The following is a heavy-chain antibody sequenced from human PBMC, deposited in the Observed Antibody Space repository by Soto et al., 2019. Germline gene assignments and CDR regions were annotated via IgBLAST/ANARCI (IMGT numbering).Heavy chain of an antibody. CDR2: INHTGGT. CDR1: GGSVNGYY. J-gene: IGHJ5*02. D-gene: IGHD3-3*01. CDR3: ATRITVFGLLIPPFDP. Sequence: SETLSLTCAVYGGSVNGYYWNWIRHPPGKGLEWIGEINHTGGTHYNPSLKSRVTMSVDTSKNQFSLRLSSVTAADTAIYYCATRITVFGLLIPPFDPWGQGTQVTVSS. V-gene: IGHV4-34*01.